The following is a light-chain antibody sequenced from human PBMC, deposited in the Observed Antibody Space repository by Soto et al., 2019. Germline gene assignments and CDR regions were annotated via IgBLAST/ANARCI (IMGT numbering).Light chain of an antibody. CDR2: GAS. CDR1: QDISNY. J-gene: IGKJ4*01. CDR3: QQYENLPPT. V-gene: IGKV1-33*01. Sequence: DIQMNQSPSSLSASVGDRVTITCQASQDISNYLNWYQQKPGKAPKLLIYGASNLEIGVPSRFSGSGSGTDFTFTINSLQPEDIATYYCQQYENLPPTFGGGTKVDIK.